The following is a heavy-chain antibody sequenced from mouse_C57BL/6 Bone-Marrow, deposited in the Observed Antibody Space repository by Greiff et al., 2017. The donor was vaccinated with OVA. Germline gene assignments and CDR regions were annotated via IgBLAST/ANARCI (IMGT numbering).Heavy chain of an antibody. V-gene: IGHV1-36*01. J-gene: IGHJ3*01. D-gene: IGHD2-4*01. CDR2: VYPYNGGT. Sequence: VQLQQSGPVLVKPGPSVKISCKASGFTFTDYYMHWVKQSHGKSLEWIGLVYPYNGGTSYNQKFKGKATLTVDTSSSPAYMELNSLTSEDSAVYYCASPSAYYDSRFAYWGQGTLVTVSA. CDR1: GFTFTDYY. CDR3: ASPSAYYDSRFAY.